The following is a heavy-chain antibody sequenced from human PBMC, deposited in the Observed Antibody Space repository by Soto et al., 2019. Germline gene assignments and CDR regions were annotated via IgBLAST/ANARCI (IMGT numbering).Heavy chain of an antibody. CDR3: ARVKRGGYITYSSSWEGRFDP. V-gene: IGHV4-34*01. CDR2: INHSGST. CDR1: GGSFSGYY. Sequence: SETLSLTCAVYGGSFSGYYWSWIRQPPGKGLEWIGEINHSGSTNYNPSLKSRVTISVDTSKNQFSLKLSSVTAADTAVYYCARVKRGGYITYSSSWEGRFDPWGQGTLVTVSS. D-gene: IGHD6-13*01. J-gene: IGHJ5*02.